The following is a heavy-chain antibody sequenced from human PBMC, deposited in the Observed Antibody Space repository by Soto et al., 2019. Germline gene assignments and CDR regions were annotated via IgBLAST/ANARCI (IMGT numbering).Heavy chain of an antibody. V-gene: IGHV3-21*01. CDR3: ACIVVVPAAISPIVDY. CDR2: ISSSSSYI. J-gene: IGHJ4*02. CDR1: GFTFSSYS. D-gene: IGHD2-2*01. Sequence: GGSLRLSCAASGFTFSSYSMNWVRQAPGKGLGWVSSISSSSSYIYYADSVKGRFTISRDNAKNSLNLQMNSLRAEDTAVYYCACIVVVPAAISPIVDYWGQGTLVTVSS.